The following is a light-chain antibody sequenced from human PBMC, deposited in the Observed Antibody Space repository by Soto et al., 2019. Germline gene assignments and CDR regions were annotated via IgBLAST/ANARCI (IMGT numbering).Light chain of an antibody. CDR3: QVWDSSSDHNYV. V-gene: IGLV3-21*02. Sequence: SYELTQPPSVSVAPGQTARITCGGNNSGSKSVHWYQQKPGQAPVLVVYDDSDRRSGIPERFSGSNSGNTATLTISRVEAGDEADYYCQVWDSSSDHNYVFGTGTKLTVL. CDR2: DDS. CDR1: NSGSKS. J-gene: IGLJ1*01.